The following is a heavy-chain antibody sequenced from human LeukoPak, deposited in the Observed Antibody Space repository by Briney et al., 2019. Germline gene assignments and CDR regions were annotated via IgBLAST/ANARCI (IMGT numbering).Heavy chain of an antibody. D-gene: IGHD3-10*01. V-gene: IGHV3-23*01. CDR3: AKDPLVRGATYDY. Sequence: GGSLRLSCAASGFTFSSYGMHWVRQAPGKGLEWVSAISGSGRSTYYADSVKGRFTTSRDNSKNTLYLQMNSLRAEDTAVYYCAKDPLVRGATYDYWGQGTLVTVSS. J-gene: IGHJ4*02. CDR2: ISGSGRST. CDR1: GFTFSSYG.